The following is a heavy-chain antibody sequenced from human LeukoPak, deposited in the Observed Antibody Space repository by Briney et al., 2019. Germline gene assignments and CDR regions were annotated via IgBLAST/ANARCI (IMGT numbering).Heavy chain of an antibody. D-gene: IGHD6-6*01. Sequence: GGSLRLSCVASGFTFGKYWMSWVRQAPGKGLEWVANIKLDGSEKNYVDSVKGRFTISRDNTKNSLYLQMNSLRVEDTAVFYCARGGNYRAARAWYIDYWGQGTLVTVSS. CDR2: IKLDGSEK. CDR1: GFTFGKYW. V-gene: IGHV3-7*03. J-gene: IGHJ4*02. CDR3: ARGGNYRAARAWYIDY.